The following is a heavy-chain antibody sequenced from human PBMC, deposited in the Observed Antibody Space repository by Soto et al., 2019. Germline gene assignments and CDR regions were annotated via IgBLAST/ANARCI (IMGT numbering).Heavy chain of an antibody. CDR1: GFTFSSYA. CDR2: ISGSGGST. Sequence: EVQLLESGGGLVQPGGSLRLSCAASGFTFSSYAMSWVRQAPGKGLEWVSAISGSGGSTYYADSVKGRFTISRDNSKNTLYLQMNSLRAEDTAVYYWAKGKNDYGDYFDYWGQGTLVTVSS. V-gene: IGHV3-23*01. D-gene: IGHD4-17*01. J-gene: IGHJ4*02. CDR3: AKGKNDYGDYFDY.